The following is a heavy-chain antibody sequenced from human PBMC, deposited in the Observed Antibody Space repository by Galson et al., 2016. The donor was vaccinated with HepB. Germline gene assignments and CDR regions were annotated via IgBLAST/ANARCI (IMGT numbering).Heavy chain of an antibody. Sequence: TLSLTCAVSGGSISSSNWWSWVRQPPGKGLEWIGEIYRGGSTSYNPSLKSRVTISVDKSKNQFSLKLSSVTAADTAVYYCARGGDYDRSGRFDYWGQGTLVTVSS. CDR3: ARGGDYDRSGRFDY. V-gene: IGHV4-4*02. D-gene: IGHD3-22*01. CDR1: GGSISSSNW. CDR2: IYRGGST. J-gene: IGHJ4*02.